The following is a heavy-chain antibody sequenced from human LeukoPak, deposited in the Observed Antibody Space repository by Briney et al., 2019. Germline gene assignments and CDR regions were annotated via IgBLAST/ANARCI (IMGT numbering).Heavy chain of an antibody. CDR3: ARGAYCSGSRCPGAFDI. CDR2: ISSSSSTI. D-gene: IGHD2-15*01. CDR1: GFTFSSYA. V-gene: IGHV3-48*01. Sequence: GGSLRLSCTASGFTFSSYAMNWVRHDPGKGLQWVSYISSSSSTIYYADSVKGRFTISRDNSKNTLYLQMNSLRAEDTAVYYCARGAYCSGSRCPGAFDIWGQGTMVTVSS. J-gene: IGHJ3*02.